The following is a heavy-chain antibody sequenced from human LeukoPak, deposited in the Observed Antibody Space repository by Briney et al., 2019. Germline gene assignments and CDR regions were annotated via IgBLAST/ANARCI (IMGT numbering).Heavy chain of an antibody. CDR1: GFTFGDYA. Sequence: PGGSLRLSCTASGFTFGDYAMSWVRQAPGKGLEWVGFIRSKAYGGTTEYAASVKGRLTISRDDSKSIAYLQMNSLKTEDTAVYYCTRDSGSYFNEYYFDYWGQGTLVTVSS. CDR3: TRDSGSYFNEYYFDY. V-gene: IGHV3-49*04. J-gene: IGHJ4*02. D-gene: IGHD1-26*01. CDR2: IRSKAYGGTT.